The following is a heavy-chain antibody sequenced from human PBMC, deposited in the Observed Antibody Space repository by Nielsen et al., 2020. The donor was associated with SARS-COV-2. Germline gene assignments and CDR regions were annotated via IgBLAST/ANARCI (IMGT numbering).Heavy chain of an antibody. CDR3: ARRAVVVPAASYYMDV. CDR2: ISSSSSYT. V-gene: IGHV3-11*06. CDR1: GFTLGDYA. J-gene: IGHJ6*03. D-gene: IGHD2-2*01. Sequence: GGSLRLSCTASGFTLGDYAMSWIRQAPGKGLEWVSYISSSSSYTNYADSVKGRFTISRDNAKNSLYLQMNSLRAEDTAVYYCARRAVVVPAASYYMDVWGKGTTVTVSS.